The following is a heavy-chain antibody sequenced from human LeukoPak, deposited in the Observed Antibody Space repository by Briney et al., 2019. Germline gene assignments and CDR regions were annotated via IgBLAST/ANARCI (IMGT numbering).Heavy chain of an antibody. Sequence: RGSLRLPCEASGFTFSHYWMHWVRQAPGKGLVWVSRTNTDGSSTSYMDSAKGRFTISRDNAKNTIYLQMNSLRAEDTAVYYCVPSDSSGLDWGQGTLVTVSS. CDR1: GFTFSHYW. J-gene: IGHJ4*02. CDR3: VPSDSSGLD. V-gene: IGHV3-74*01. D-gene: IGHD3-22*01. CDR2: TNTDGSST.